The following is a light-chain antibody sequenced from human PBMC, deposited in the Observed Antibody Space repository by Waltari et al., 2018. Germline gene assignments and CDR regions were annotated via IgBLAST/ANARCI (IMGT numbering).Light chain of an antibody. J-gene: IGLJ2*01. Sequence: SYELTQPPSVSVSPGQTASIPCSGDNLGDKFACWYQQKPGQSPVLVIYQDVKRPSGIPERFSGSNSGNTATLTISGTQAMDEADYYCQAWDSSTVVFGGGTKLTVL. CDR1: NLGDKF. V-gene: IGLV3-1*01. CDR2: QDV. CDR3: QAWDSSTVV.